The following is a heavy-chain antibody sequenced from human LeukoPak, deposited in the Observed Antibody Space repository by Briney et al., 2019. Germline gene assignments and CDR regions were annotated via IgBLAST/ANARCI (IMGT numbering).Heavy chain of an antibody. Sequence: GGSLRLSCAASGFTFSSYGMSWVRQAPGKGLEWVSGINWNGGSTGYADSVKGRFTISRDNAKNSLYLQMNSLRAEDTGVYYCARARWYSSDYWGQGTLVTVSS. D-gene: IGHD5-24*01. CDR2: INWNGGST. J-gene: IGHJ4*02. V-gene: IGHV3-20*04. CDR3: ARARWYSSDY. CDR1: GFTFSSYG.